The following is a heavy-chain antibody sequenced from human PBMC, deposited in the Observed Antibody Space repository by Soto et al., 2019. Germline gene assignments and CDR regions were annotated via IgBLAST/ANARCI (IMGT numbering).Heavy chain of an antibody. CDR1: GFTFGRYA. V-gene: IGHV3-30*18. J-gene: IGHJ4*02. CDR2: ISYTGANT. Sequence: GGSLRLSCVASGFTFGRYAMHWVRQFPGRGLEWVAVISYTGANTYYVGSVRGRFTISRDNSKNTLYLQMNSLRAEDTAMYYCAKHMEDSGYFYVEGADHWGQGTLVTVSS. D-gene: IGHD3-22*01. CDR3: AKHMEDSGYFYVEGADH.